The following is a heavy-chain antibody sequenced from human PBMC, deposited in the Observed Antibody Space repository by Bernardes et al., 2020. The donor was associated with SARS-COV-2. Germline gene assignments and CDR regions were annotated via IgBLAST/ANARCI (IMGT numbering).Heavy chain of an antibody. CDR2: LSGGGTGT. CDR1: GFTFSSYA. Sequence: GGSLRLSCATSGFTFSSYAMTWVRQAPGKGLEWVSSLSGGGTGTYYADSVKGRFTISRDNSKNILYLQMNSLRAEDTAIYYCAKERTPITVTTVFDYWGQGTLVTVSS. J-gene: IGHJ4*02. V-gene: IGHV3-23*01. CDR3: AKERTPITVTTVFDY. D-gene: IGHD4-4*01.